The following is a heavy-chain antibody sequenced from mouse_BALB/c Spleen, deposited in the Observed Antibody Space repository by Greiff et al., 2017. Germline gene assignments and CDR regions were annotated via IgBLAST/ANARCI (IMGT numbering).Heavy chain of an antibody. CDR2: ISYDGSN. CDR3: ARERNGYDPYCDY. J-gene: IGHJ2*01. V-gene: IGHV3-6*02. D-gene: IGHD2-2*01. CDR1: GYSITSGYY. Sequence: ESGPGLVKPSQSLSLTCSVTGYSITSGYYWNWIRQFPGNKLEWMGYISYDGSNNYNPSLKNRISITRDTSKNQFFLKLNSVTTEDTATYYCARERNGYDPYCDYWGQGTTLTVSS.